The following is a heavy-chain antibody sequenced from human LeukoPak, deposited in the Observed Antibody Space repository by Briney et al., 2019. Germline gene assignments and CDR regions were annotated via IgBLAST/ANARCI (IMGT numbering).Heavy chain of an antibody. D-gene: IGHD3-10*01. Sequence: SQTLSLTCAISGDSVSSNSATWNWSRQSPSRGIEWLGRTYYRSKWDNDYAVSVKSRVTINPDTSKNQFSLQLKSVTPEDTAVYYCARNYYGSGSYYSHFDYWGQGTLVTVSS. J-gene: IGHJ4*02. CDR3: ARNYYGSGSYYSHFDY. V-gene: IGHV6-1*01. CDR2: TYYRSKWDN. CDR1: GDSVSSNSAT.